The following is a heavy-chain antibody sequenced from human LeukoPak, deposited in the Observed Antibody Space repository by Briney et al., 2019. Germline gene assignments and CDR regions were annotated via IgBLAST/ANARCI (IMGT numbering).Heavy chain of an antibody. CDR1: GFTFSTYT. CDR2: ISRSSNKI. V-gene: IGHV3-21*01. J-gene: IGHJ4*02. CDR3: ARGYQRPDY. D-gene: IGHD2-2*01. Sequence: GGSLRLSCAASGFTFSTYTMIWVRQAPGKGREWVSSISRSSNKINYADSVKGRFTISRDNAMNSVHLQMNSLRVEDTAVYYCARGYQRPDYWGQGPLITVSS.